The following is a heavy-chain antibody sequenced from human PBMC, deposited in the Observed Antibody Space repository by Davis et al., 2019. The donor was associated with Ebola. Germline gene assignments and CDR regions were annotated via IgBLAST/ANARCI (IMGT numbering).Heavy chain of an antibody. D-gene: IGHD6-19*01. V-gene: IGHV5-51*01. CDR1: GYSFSSYW. Sequence: PGGSLRLSCKGSGYSFSSYWIGWVRQMPGKGLEWMGIIHPGDSDTRYSPSFQGQVTFSADTSISTAYLQWSSLKASDTAMYYCARLVAVPGGWIGMDVWGQGTMVTVSS. CDR2: IHPGDSDT. J-gene: IGHJ6*02. CDR3: ARLVAVPGGWIGMDV.